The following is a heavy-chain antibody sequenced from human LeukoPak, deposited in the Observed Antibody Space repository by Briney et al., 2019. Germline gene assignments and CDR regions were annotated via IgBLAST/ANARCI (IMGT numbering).Heavy chain of an antibody. CDR1: GGSFSGYY. Sequence: SETLSLTCAVYGGSFSGYYWSWNRQPPGKGLEWIGEINHSGSTNYNPSLKSRVTISVDTSKNQFSLKLSSVTAADTAVYYCARDRQWLVRGWYFDLWGRGTLVTVSS. V-gene: IGHV4-34*01. CDR2: INHSGST. J-gene: IGHJ2*01. D-gene: IGHD6-19*01. CDR3: ARDRQWLVRGWYFDL.